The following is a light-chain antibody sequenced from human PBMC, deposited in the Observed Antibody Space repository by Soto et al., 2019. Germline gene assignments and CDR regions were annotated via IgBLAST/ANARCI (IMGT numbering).Light chain of an antibody. CDR1: QSVLYSANNKNC. CDR3: QQYYSTPRT. J-gene: IGKJ1*01. V-gene: IGKV4-1*01. Sequence: DIVLTQSPDSLAVSLGERATINCKSSQSVLYSANNKNCLAWYQQKPGQPPKLLLYWASTRESGVPDRFSGSGSGTDFTLTISSLQAEDVAVYYCQQYYSTPRTFGQRTKVKSN. CDR2: WAS.